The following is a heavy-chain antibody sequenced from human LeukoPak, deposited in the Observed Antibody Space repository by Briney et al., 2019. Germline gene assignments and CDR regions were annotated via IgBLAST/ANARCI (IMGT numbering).Heavy chain of an antibody. CDR1: GFTFGSYS. J-gene: IGHJ4*02. CDR3: ARFLRTGWCNFDY. Sequence: GGSLRLSCSASGFTFGSYSMIWVRQAPGEGLQWVSYINRGSSSITYADSVKGRFTISRDNAKNSVYLQMNSLKDGDTAVYYCARFLRTGWCNFDYWGQGALVTVSS. V-gene: IGHV3-48*02. CDR2: INRGSSSI. D-gene: IGHD6-19*01.